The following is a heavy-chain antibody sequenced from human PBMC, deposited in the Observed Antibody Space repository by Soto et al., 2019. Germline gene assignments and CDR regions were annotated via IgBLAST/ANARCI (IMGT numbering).Heavy chain of an antibody. CDR1: GYTFTSYG. D-gene: IGHD2-2*01. J-gene: IGHJ6*02. CDR2: ISAYNGNT. V-gene: IGHV1-18*01. CDR3: ARGEVPAHYYYSGMDV. Sequence: GASVKVSCKASGYTFTSYGISWVRQAPGQGLEWMGWISAYNGNTNYAQKLQGRVTMTTDTSTSTAYMELRSLRSDDTAVYYCARGEVPAHYYYSGMDVWGQGTTVTVSS.